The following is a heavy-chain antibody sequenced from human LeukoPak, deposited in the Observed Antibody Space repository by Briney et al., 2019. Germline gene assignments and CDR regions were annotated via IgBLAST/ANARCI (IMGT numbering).Heavy chain of an antibody. Sequence: PGGSLRLSCAASGFTFSSYAMSWVRQAPGKGLEWVSTISGSGGSTYYADSVKGRFTISRDNSKNTLYLQMNSLRAEDTAVYYCAKDPRPGFAAAGTGTRGNWFDPWGQGTLVTVSS. V-gene: IGHV3-23*01. CDR2: ISGSGGST. CDR1: GFTFSSYA. CDR3: AKDPRPGFAAAGTGTRGNWFDP. J-gene: IGHJ5*02. D-gene: IGHD6-13*01.